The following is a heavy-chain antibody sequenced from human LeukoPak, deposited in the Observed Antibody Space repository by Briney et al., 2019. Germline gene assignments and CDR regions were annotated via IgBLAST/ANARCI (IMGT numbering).Heavy chain of an antibody. J-gene: IGHJ3*02. CDR1: GYTFTSYG. CDR3: ARNQYPIVGATGSHDAFDI. Sequence: ASVKVSCKASGYTFTSYGISWVRQAPGQGLEWMGWINPNSGGTNYAQKFQGRVTMTRDTSISTAYMELSRLRSDDTAVYYCARNQYPIVGATGSHDAFDIWGQGTMVTVSS. V-gene: IGHV1-2*02. CDR2: INPNSGGT. D-gene: IGHD1-26*01.